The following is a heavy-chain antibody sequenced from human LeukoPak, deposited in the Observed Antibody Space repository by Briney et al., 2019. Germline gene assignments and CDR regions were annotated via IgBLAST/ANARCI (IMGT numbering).Heavy chain of an antibody. Sequence: GASVKVSCKASGYTFTGYYKHWVRQAPGQGLEWMGRINPNSGGTNYAQKFQGRVTMTRDTSISTAYMELSRLRSDDTAVYYCARDNYTAMVFYYMDVWGKGTTVTVSS. D-gene: IGHD5-18*01. V-gene: IGHV1-2*06. CDR2: INPNSGGT. J-gene: IGHJ6*03. CDR1: GYTFTGYY. CDR3: ARDNYTAMVFYYMDV.